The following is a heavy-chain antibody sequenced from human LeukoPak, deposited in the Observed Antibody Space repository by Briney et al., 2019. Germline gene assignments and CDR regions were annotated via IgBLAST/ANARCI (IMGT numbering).Heavy chain of an antibody. Sequence: GGSLRVSCAASGFTFSSYGMHWVRQAPGKGMEWVAFIRYDGSNKYYADSVKGRFTISRDNAKNSLYLQMNSLRAEDTAVYYCASLSLRFYDYWGQGTLVTVSS. CDR3: ASLSLRFYDY. D-gene: IGHD3-3*01. CDR1: GFTFSSYG. V-gene: IGHV3-30*02. J-gene: IGHJ4*02. CDR2: IRYDGSNK.